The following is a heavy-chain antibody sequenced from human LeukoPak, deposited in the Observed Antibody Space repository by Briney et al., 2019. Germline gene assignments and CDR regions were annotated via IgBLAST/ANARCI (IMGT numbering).Heavy chain of an antibody. CDR2: INPSGGST. V-gene: IGHV1-46*01. D-gene: IGHD5-24*01. CDR3: AGSREMATIKSGGGFDY. CDR1: GYTFTSYY. J-gene: IGHJ4*02. Sequence: GASVKVSCKASGYTFTSYYMHWVRQAPGQGLEWMGIINPSGGSTSYAQKFQGRVTMTRDMSTSTVYMELSRLRSEDTAGYYCAGSREMATIKSGGGFDYWGQGTLVTVSS.